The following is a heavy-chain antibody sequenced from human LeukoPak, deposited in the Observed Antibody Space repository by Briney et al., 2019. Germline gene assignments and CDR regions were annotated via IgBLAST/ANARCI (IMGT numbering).Heavy chain of an antibody. CDR1: GYSISSGYY. J-gene: IGHJ6*03. Sequence: PSETLSLTCTVSGYSISSGYYWGWIRQPPGKGLEWIGSIYHSGSTYYNPSLKSRVAISLDTSKNQFSLKLSSVTAADTAVYYCAREDYDILTGYYLYYYYYMDVWGKGTTVTVSS. V-gene: IGHV4-38-2*02. CDR3: AREDYDILTGYYLYYYYYMDV. D-gene: IGHD3-9*01. CDR2: IYHSGST.